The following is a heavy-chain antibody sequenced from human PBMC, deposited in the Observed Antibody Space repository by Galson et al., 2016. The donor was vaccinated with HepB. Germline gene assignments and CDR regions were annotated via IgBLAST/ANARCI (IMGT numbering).Heavy chain of an antibody. J-gene: IGHJ5*02. D-gene: IGHD2-2*01. CDR3: ARRTVVPTAGNWFDP. V-gene: IGHV4-39*01. CDR2: IYYSGST. Sequence: ETLSLTCTVSGGSISSGDYYWSWIRQPPGKGLEWLGSIYYSGSTYYNPSLKSRVTISVDTSKNQFSLNLGSVTAADTAVYYCARRTVVPTAGNWFDPWGQGALVTVAS. CDR1: GGSISSGDYY.